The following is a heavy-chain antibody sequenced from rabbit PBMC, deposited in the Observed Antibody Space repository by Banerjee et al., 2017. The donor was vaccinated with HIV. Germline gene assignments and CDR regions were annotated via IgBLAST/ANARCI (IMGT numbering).Heavy chain of an antibody. J-gene: IGHJ6*01. Sequence: QEQLVESGGGLVQPRGSLKLFCKASGFTLSSSYWICWFRQAPGKGLEWIGCIYAGGSGSTYYASWAEGRFTISKTSSTTVTLQMTSLTAADTATYFCARDDSGYYRMLLWGPGTLVTVS. CDR3: ARDDSGYYRMLL. V-gene: IGHV1S45*01. D-gene: IGHD1-1*01. CDR1: GFTLSSSYW. CDR2: IYAGGSGST.